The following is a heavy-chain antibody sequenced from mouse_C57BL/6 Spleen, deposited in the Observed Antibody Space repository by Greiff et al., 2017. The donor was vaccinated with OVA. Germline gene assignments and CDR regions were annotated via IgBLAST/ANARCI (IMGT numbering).Heavy chain of an antibody. CDR2: IYPGDGDT. CDR3: ARAGGTGGFAY. V-gene: IGHV1-82*01. J-gene: IGHJ3*01. D-gene: IGHD3-3*01. Sequence: QVQLQQSGPELVKPGASVKISCKASGYAFSSSWMNWVKQRPGKGLEWIGRIYPGDGDTNYNGKFKGKATLTADKSSSTAYMQLSSLTSEDSAVDFCARAGGTGGFAYWGQGTLVTVSA. CDR1: GYAFSSSW.